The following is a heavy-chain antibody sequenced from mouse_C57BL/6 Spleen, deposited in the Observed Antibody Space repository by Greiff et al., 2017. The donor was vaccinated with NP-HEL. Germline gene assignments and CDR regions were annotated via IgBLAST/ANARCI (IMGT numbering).Heavy chain of an antibody. J-gene: IGHJ4*01. CDR1: GYTFTDYY. D-gene: IGHD2-4*01. CDR2: INPYNGGT. CDR3: ARVRYDYDDYYAMDY. Sequence: EVQLQQSGPVLVKPGASVKMSCKASGYTFTDYYMNWVKQSHGKSLEWIGVINPYNGGTSYNQKFKGKATLTVDKSSSTAYMELNSLTSEDSAVYYCARVRYDYDDYYAMDYWGQGTSVTVSS. V-gene: IGHV1-19*01.